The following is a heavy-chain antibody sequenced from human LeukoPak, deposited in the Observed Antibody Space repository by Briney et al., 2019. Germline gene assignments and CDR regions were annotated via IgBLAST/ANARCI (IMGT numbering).Heavy chain of an antibody. CDR1: GGSFSGYY. Sequence: PSETLSLTCAVYGGSFSGYYWSWIRQPPGKGLEWIGEINHSGSTNYNPSLKSRVTISVDTSKNQFSLKLSSVTAADTAVYYCARGLVTGPSFGYWGQGTLVTVSS. V-gene: IGHV4-34*01. D-gene: IGHD4-23*01. CDR2: INHSGST. CDR3: ARGLVTGPSFGY. J-gene: IGHJ4*02.